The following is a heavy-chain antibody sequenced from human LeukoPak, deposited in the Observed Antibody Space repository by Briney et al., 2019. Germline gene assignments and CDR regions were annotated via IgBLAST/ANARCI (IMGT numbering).Heavy chain of an antibody. D-gene: IGHD3-22*01. CDR2: IKEDGSEK. J-gene: IGHJ5*02. CDR3: AKDGSSSGYYTRFDP. V-gene: IGHV3-7*01. CDR1: GFTFSNYW. Sequence: SGGSLRLSCAASGFTFSNYWMNWVRQAPGKGLEWVANIKEDGSEKYYVDSVKGRFTLSRDNSKNTLYLQMNSLRAEDTALYYCAKDGSSSGYYTRFDPWGQGTLVTVSS.